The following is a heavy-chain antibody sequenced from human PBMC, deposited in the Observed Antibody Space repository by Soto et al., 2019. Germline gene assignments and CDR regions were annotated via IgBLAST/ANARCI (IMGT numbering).Heavy chain of an antibody. D-gene: IGHD1-1*01. Sequence: EVQLVESGGGLVKPGGSLRVSCAASGFTFSNAWMTWVRQAPGKGLEWVGRIKSKADVGTTDYAAPVKGRSTISRDDSKNTLYLQMNSLKTEETAVYYCTRSRDVYNPIDYWGQGTLVTVSS. CDR3: TRSRDVYNPIDY. V-gene: IGHV3-15*01. J-gene: IGHJ4*02. CDR2: IKSKADVGTT. CDR1: GFTFSNAW.